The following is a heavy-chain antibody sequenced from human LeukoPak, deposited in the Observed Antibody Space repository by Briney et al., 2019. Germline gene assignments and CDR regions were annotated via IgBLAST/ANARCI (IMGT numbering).Heavy chain of an antibody. Sequence: PETLSLTCTVSGGSISNSYWGWIRQPAGSGLEWIGRINRSGITNSNPSLGSRVTMSVDPSKNQLSLTLRSVTAADTALYYCGKESGSVAGTVEVWGQGILVTVS. CDR1: GGSISNSY. D-gene: IGHD6-19*01. J-gene: IGHJ4*02. V-gene: IGHV4-4*07. CDR2: INRSGIT. CDR3: GKESGSVAGTVEV.